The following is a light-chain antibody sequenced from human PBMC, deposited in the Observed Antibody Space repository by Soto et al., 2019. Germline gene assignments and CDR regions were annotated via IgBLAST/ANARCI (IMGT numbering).Light chain of an antibody. CDR2: GAS. J-gene: IGKJ5*01. CDR1: QSVSSSY. CDR3: QQYGSSPPTS. Sequence: EIALTQSPGTLSLSPGERATLSCRASQSVSSSYLAWYQRKPGQAPRLLIYGASSRATGIPDRFSGSGSGTDFTLTISRLEPEDFAVYYCQQYGSSPPTSFGQGTRLEIK. V-gene: IGKV3-20*01.